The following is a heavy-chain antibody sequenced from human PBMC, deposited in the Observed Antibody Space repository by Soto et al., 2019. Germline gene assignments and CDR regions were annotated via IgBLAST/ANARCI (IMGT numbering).Heavy chain of an antibody. CDR1: VYTFTSYD. Sequence: QVQLVQSGAEVKKPGASVMVSCKASVYTFTSYDINWVRQATGPGLEWLGWMNPNSGNTGYAQKFQGRVTMTRNTSISTAYLELSSLRSEDTAVYYCARGLGYSSGWYLGAFDILGQGTMVTVSS. V-gene: IGHV1-8*01. CDR2: MNPNSGNT. D-gene: IGHD6-19*01. J-gene: IGHJ3*02. CDR3: ARGLGYSSGWYLGAFDI.